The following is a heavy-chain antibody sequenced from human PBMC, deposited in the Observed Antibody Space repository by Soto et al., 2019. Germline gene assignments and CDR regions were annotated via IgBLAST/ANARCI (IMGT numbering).Heavy chain of an antibody. CDR2: ISYDGSNK. CDR3: AGDLLDDYGDYFDY. D-gene: IGHD4-17*01. J-gene: IGHJ4*02. CDR1: GFTFSSHA. V-gene: IGHV3-30-3*01. Sequence: LRLSCAASGFTFSSHAMHWVRQAPGKGLEWVAVISYDGSNKYYADSVKGRFTISRDNSKNTLYLQMNSLRAEDTAVYYCAGDLLDDYGDYFDYWGQGTLVTVSS.